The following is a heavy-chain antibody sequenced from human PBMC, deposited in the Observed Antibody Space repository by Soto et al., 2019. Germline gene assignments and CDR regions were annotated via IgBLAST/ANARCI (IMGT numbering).Heavy chain of an antibody. D-gene: IGHD3-10*01. J-gene: IGHJ4*02. Sequence: TSETLSLTCAVYGGSFSGYYWSWIRQPPGKGLEWIGEINHSGSTNYNPSLKSRVTISVDTSKNQFSLKLSSVTAADTAVYYCARGVRLLWLGELLPFDYWGQGTLVTV. V-gene: IGHV4-34*01. CDR3: ARGVRLLWLGELLPFDY. CDR1: GGSFSGYY. CDR2: INHSGST.